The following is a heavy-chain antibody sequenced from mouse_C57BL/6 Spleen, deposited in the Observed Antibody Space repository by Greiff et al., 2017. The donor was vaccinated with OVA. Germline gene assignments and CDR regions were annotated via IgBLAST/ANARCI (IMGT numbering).Heavy chain of an antibody. V-gene: IGHV3-6*01. CDR2: ISYDGSN. CDR1: GYSITSGYY. Sequence: EVQLVESGPGLVKPSQSLSLTCSVTGYSITSGYYWNWIRQFPGNKLEWMGYISYDGSNNYNPSLNNRISITRDTSKNQFFLKLNSVTTEDTATYYCAREGGSYAMDYWGQGTSVTVSS. CDR3: AREGGSYAMDY. J-gene: IGHJ4*01.